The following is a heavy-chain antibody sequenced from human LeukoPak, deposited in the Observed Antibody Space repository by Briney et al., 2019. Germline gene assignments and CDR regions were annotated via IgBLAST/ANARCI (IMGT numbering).Heavy chain of an antibody. Sequence: PSETLSLTCTASGGSISSYYWSWVRQPPGKGLEWIGYIYYSGSTNYNPSLKSRVTISVDTSKNQFSLKLSSVTAADTAVYYCARETYGINWFDPWGQGTLVTVSS. J-gene: IGHJ5*02. D-gene: IGHD4-17*01. CDR2: IYYSGST. CDR1: GGSISSYY. CDR3: ARETYGINWFDP. V-gene: IGHV4-59*01.